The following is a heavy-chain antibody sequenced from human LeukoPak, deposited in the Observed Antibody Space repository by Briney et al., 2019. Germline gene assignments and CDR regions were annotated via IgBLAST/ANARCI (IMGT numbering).Heavy chain of an antibody. CDR1: GYTFTSYG. V-gene: IGHV1-18*01. J-gene: IGHJ6*03. D-gene: IGHD1-1*01. Sequence: GASAKVSCKASGYTFTSYGISWVRQAPGQGLEWMGWISAYDGNTNYAQKLQGRVTMTTDTSTSTAYMELRSLRSDDTAVYYCARSLPVQLETHYYYYYMDVWGKGTTVTVSS. CDR3: ARSLPVQLETHYYYYYMDV. CDR2: ISAYDGNT.